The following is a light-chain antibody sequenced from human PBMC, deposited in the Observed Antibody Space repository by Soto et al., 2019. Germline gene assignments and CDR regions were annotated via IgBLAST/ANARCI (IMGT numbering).Light chain of an antibody. Sequence: QSVLTQPPSVSAAPGQKVTIYCSGSGSNMGNNFVSWYQQFPGTAPKLLIYDNNKRPSGIPDRFSGSKSVTSATLGITGLQTGDEADYYCGTWDNSLSAYVFGAGTKLTVL. V-gene: IGLV1-51*01. CDR2: DNN. CDR3: GTWDNSLSAYV. CDR1: GSNMGNNF. J-gene: IGLJ1*01.